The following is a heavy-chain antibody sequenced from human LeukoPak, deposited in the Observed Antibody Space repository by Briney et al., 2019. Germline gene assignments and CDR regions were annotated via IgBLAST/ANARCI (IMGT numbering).Heavy chain of an antibody. D-gene: IGHD5-12*01. V-gene: IGHV1-69*04. CDR2: IVPIFGIA. J-gene: IGHJ4*02. CDR3: ARESRSGYDWDY. CDR1: GGTFSSYA. Sequence: SVKVSCKASGGTFSSYAISWVRQAPGQGLEWMGRIVPIFGIANYAQKFQGRVTITADKSTSTAYMELSSLRSEDTAVYYCARESRSGYDWDYWGQGTLVTVSS.